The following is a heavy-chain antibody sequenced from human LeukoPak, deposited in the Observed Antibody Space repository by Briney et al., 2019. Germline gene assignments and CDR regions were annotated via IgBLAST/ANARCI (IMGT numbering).Heavy chain of an antibody. J-gene: IGHJ4*02. CDR1: GFTFHDYA. CDR2: ISWNSVDI. CDR3: VKDGSSSWYYFDS. Sequence: GRSLRLSCAASGFTFHDYAFHWVRQAPGKGLEWVSGISWNSVDIGYADSVSGRFTISRDNAKNSLYLQMNSLRAEDTALYYCVKDGSSSWYYFDSWGQGTLVTVSS. V-gene: IGHV3-9*01. D-gene: IGHD6-13*01.